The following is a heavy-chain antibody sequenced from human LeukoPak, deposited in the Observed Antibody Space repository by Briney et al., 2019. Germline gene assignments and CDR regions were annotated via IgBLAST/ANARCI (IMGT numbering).Heavy chain of an antibody. J-gene: IGHJ4*02. V-gene: IGHV5-51*01. CDR2: IYAGNSDT. Sequence: GESLKISCQGFGYTFTTSWIGWVRQLPGKGLEWMAIIYAGNSDTKYSPSFQGQVSISTDRSISTAYLQWSSLQASDTAIYFCAILNHPDGRIYWGQGTLVTVSS. CDR3: AILNHPDGRIY. CDR1: GYTFTTSW. D-gene: IGHD5-24*01.